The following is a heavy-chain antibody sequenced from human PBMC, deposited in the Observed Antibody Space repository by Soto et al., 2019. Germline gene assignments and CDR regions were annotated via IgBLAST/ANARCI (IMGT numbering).Heavy chain of an antibody. V-gene: IGHV4-59*08. J-gene: IGHJ6*02. CDR1: SGPTSSHN. D-gene: IGHD1-1*01. CDR2: VYSTGGT. CDR3: GRQGIGNLHGIVDV. Sequence: QVQLQQSGPGLVKPSETLSLTCSVSSGPTSSHNWGWIRQTPGRGLEWIGYVYSTGGTSYNHSLNSRSSISADTSTNHISLTLTSVTAADTAVYYFGRQGIGNLHGIVDVWGQGTTVRVSS.